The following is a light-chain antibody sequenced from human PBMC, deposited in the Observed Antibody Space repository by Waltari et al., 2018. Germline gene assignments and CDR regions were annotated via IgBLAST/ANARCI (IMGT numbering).Light chain of an antibody. V-gene: IGKV4-1*01. CDR1: PSVLYSSNNKNC. Sequence: DIVMTQSPDSLAVSLGERATINCKSSPSVLYSSNNKNCLAWYQQKPGQPPKLLFYWASAREFGVPDRFSGSGSGTDFTLTISSLQAEDVAVYYCQQCYSTPWTFGQGTKVEI. CDR3: QQCYSTPWT. J-gene: IGKJ1*01. CDR2: WAS.